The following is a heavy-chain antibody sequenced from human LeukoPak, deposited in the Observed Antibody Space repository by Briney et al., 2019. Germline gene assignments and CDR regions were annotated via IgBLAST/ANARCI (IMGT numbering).Heavy chain of an antibody. Sequence: GESLKISYKGSGYSFTSYWISWVRQMPGKGLEWMGRIDPSDSYTNYSPSFQGHVTISADKSISTAYLQWSSLKASDTAMYYCARQVSGYDTNIPTTWGQGTLVTVSS. J-gene: IGHJ5*02. D-gene: IGHD5-12*01. V-gene: IGHV5-10-1*01. CDR1: GYSFTSYW. CDR3: ARQVSGYDTNIPTT. CDR2: IDPSDSYT.